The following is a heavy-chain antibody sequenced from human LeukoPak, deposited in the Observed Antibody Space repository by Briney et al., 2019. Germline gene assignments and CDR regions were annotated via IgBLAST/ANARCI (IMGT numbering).Heavy chain of an antibody. CDR1: GFTFGTYG. D-gene: IGHD2-8*01. Sequence: HPGGSLRLSCAASGFTFGTYGMHWVRQAPGKGLQYVSSISSNEYDTYYADSVKGRFTISRDNSKNTLFLQMNNLRPEDTAVYYCVKDLNGTWSFDYWGQGTLVTVSS. CDR2: ISSNEYDT. J-gene: IGHJ4*02. V-gene: IGHV3-64D*06. CDR3: VKDLNGTWSFDY.